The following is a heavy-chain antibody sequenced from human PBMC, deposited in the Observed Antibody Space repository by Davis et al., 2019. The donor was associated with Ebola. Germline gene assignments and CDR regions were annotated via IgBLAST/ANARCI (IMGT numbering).Heavy chain of an antibody. J-gene: IGHJ6*03. D-gene: IGHD3/OR15-3a*01. V-gene: IGHV3-20*04. CDR1: GFTFDDYG. CDR2: INWNGGST. CDR3: ASGDGRGRSYDMDV. Sequence: GGSLRLSCAASGFTFDDYGMSWVRQAPGKGLEWVSGINWNGGSTGYADSVKGRFTISRDNAKNSLFLEMNSLRAEDTAFYYCASGDGRGRSYDMDVWGQGTTVTVSS.